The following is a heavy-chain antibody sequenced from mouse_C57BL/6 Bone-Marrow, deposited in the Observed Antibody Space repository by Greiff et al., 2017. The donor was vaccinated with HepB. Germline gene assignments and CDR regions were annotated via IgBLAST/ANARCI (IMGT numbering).Heavy chain of an antibody. CDR3: ASRLYYGSSCYFDY. J-gene: IGHJ2*01. D-gene: IGHD1-1*01. Sequence: QVQLKQPGAELVKPGASVKLSCKASGYTFTSYWMHWVKQRPGQGLEWIGMIHPNSGSTNYNEKFKSKATLTVDKSSSTAYMQLSSLTSEDSAVYYCASRLYYGSSCYFDYWGQGTTLTVSS. CDR2: IHPNSGST. CDR1: GYTFTSYW. V-gene: IGHV1-64*01.